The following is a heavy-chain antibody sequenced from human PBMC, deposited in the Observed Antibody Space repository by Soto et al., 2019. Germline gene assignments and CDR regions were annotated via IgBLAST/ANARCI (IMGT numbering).Heavy chain of an antibody. Sequence: QVQLQQWGAGLLKPSETLSLTCAVYGGSFSAYYWSWIRQPPGKGLEWIGEINHSGSTNYNPSLKSRVTISVDTPKNQFSLKLSSVTAADTAVYYCARGSGGMGIPNFYYYMDVWGKGTTVTVSS. CDR3: ARGSGGMGIPNFYYYMDV. J-gene: IGHJ6*03. V-gene: IGHV4-34*01. CDR1: GGSFSAYY. D-gene: IGHD3-10*01. CDR2: INHSGST.